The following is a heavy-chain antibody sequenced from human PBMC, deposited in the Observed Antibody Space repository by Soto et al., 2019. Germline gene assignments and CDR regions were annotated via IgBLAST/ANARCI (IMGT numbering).Heavy chain of an antibody. J-gene: IGHJ3*02. V-gene: IGHV3-23*01. CDR1: GFTFSSYA. D-gene: IGHD2-8*01. Sequence: EVQLLESGGGLVQPGGSLRLSCAASGFTFSSYAMSWVRQAPGKGLEWVSAISGSGGSTYYADSVKGRFTISRDNSKNTLYLQMNSLRAEDTAVYYCAKDLYFTNGVCWDDAFDIWGQGTMVTVSS. CDR3: AKDLYFTNGVCWDDAFDI. CDR2: ISGSGGST.